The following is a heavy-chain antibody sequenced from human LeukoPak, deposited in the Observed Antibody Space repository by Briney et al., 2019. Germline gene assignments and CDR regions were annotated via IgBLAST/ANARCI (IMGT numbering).Heavy chain of an antibody. V-gene: IGHV3-48*03. CDR1: GFTFSSYE. Sequence: PGGSLRLSCAASGFTFSSYEMNWVRQAPGKGLEWVSYISSSGSTIYYADSVKGRFTTSRDNAKNSLYLQMNSLRAEDTAVYYCARSRQWLVLADYWGQGTLVTVSS. D-gene: IGHD6-19*01. CDR2: ISSSGSTI. CDR3: ARSRQWLVLADY. J-gene: IGHJ4*02.